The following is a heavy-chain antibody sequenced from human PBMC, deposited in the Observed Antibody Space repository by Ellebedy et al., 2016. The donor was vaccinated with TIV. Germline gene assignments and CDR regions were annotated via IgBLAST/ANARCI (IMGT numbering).Heavy chain of an antibody. V-gene: IGHV3-23*01. D-gene: IGHD4-23*01. Sequence: GGSLRLXXAASGFTLRANAMSWVRQAPGKGLEWVSAINGGNDDTHYPDSVRGRFTISRDNSRNTLSLQMNSLRAEDSAVYYCAKDVLRWAFDVWGQGTMVTVSS. CDR3: AKDVLRWAFDV. CDR2: INGGNDDT. CDR1: GFTLRANA. J-gene: IGHJ3*01.